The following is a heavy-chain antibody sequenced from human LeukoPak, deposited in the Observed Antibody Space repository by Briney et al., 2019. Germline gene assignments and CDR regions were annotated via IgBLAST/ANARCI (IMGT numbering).Heavy chain of an antibody. CDR1: GFTFSSYG. Sequence: GGSLRLSCAASGFTFSSYGMHWVRQAPGKGLEWVAVISYDGSNKYYADSVKGRFTISRDNSKNTLYLQMNSLRAEDTAVYYCAIGWDYWGQGTLVTVSS. D-gene: IGHD2-15*01. CDR3: AIGWDY. V-gene: IGHV3-30*03. J-gene: IGHJ4*02. CDR2: ISYDGSNK.